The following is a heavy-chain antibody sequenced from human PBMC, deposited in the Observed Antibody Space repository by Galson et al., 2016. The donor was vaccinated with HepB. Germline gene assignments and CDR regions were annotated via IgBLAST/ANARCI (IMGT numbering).Heavy chain of an antibody. CDR1: GFTFSSYS. CDR3: ARDLFMVRGVNYFDP. V-gene: IGHV3-48*02. Sequence: SLRLSCAASGFTFSSYSMNWVRQAPGKGPEWVSYISSSVSTKYYADSVRGRFTISRDNAKNSLHLQMNSLRDEDTAVYYCARDLFMVRGVNYFDPWGQGTLVTVSS. D-gene: IGHD3-10*01. J-gene: IGHJ5*02. CDR2: ISSSVSTK.